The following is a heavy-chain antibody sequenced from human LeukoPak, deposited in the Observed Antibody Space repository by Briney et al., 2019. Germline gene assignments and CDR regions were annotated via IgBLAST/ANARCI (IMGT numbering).Heavy chain of an antibody. CDR2: ISSNGGST. V-gene: IGHV3-64*04. CDR1: GFTFSSYA. Sequence: GGSLRLSCSASGFTFSSYAMHWVRQAPGKGLEYVSAISSNGGSTYYADSVKGRFTISRDNARNSVYLQMNSLRDEDTAVYYCVRGSGFDSWGQGTLVTVSS. J-gene: IGHJ4*02. CDR3: VRGSGFDS.